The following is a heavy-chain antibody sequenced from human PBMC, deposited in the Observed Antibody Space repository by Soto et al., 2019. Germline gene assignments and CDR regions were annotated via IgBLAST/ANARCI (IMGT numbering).Heavy chain of an antibody. CDR2: VTNSGSNT. J-gene: IGHJ3*02. Sequence: EVQLLESGGGLVQPGGSLRLSCAASGFTFSTYAMTWVRQAPGKGLEWVSSVTNSGSNTYHADSVKGRFTISRDNSKNMLFLQMNSLRAEDTALYYFAKDLAATATGDSFDIWGQGTMVTVSS. V-gene: IGHV3-23*01. CDR3: AKDLAATATGDSFDI. D-gene: IGHD1-1*01. CDR1: GFTFSTYA.